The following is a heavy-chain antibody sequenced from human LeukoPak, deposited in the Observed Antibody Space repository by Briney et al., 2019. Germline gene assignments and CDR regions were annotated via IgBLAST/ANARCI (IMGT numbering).Heavy chain of an antibody. Sequence: ASVKVSCKASGYTFTSYGISWVRQAPGQGLEWMGWISAYNGNTNYAQKLQGRVTMTTDTSTSTAYMELRSLRSDDTAVYYCARIYYDSSGYYPRADYYMDVWGKGTTVTVSS. J-gene: IGHJ6*03. V-gene: IGHV1-18*01. CDR3: ARIYYDSSGYYPRADYYMDV. CDR2: ISAYNGNT. CDR1: GYTFTSYG. D-gene: IGHD3-22*01.